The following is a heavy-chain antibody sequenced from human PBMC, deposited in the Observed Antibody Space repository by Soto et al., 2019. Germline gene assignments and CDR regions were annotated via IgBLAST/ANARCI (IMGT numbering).Heavy chain of an antibody. V-gene: IGHV4-59*01. D-gene: IGHD2-15*01. CDR1: GGSISSYY. CDR3: ARVNRVAAAPVYYYYGMDV. Sequence: TSETLSLTCTFSGGSISSYYWSWIRQPPGKGLEWIGYIYYSGSTNYNPSLKSRVTISVDTSKNQFSLKLSSVTAADTAVYYCARVNRVAAAPVYYYYGMDVWGQGTTVTVSS. CDR2: IYYSGST. J-gene: IGHJ6*02.